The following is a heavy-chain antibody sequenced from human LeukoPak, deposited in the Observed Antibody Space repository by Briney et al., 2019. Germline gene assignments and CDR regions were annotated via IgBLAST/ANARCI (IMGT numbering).Heavy chain of an antibody. CDR1: GGSISSGSYY. Sequence: PSQTLSLTCTVSGGSISSGSYYWSWIRQPAGKGLEWIGHIYTSGSTNYNPSLKSRVTISVDTSKNQFSLKLSSVTAADTAVYYCARASSGSYLEWRYDYWGQGTLVTVSS. D-gene: IGHD1-26*01. CDR3: ARASSGSYLEWRYDY. CDR2: IYTSGST. V-gene: IGHV4-61*09. J-gene: IGHJ4*02.